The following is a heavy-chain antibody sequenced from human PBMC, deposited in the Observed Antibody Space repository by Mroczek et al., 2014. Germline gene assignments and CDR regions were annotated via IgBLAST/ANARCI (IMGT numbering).Heavy chain of an antibody. V-gene: IGHV4-30-2*01. D-gene: IGHD3-10*01. J-gene: IGHJ4*02. Sequence: QVQLQESGSGLVKPSQTLSLTCAVSGGSISSGGYSWSWIRQPPGKGLEWIGYIYHSGSTYYNPSLKSRVTISVDRSKNQFSLKLSSVTAADTAVYYCARGNGSGSYEVHHYFDYWGQGTLVTVSS. CDR2: IYHSGST. CDR3: ARGNGSGSYEVHHYFDY. CDR1: GGSISSGGYS.